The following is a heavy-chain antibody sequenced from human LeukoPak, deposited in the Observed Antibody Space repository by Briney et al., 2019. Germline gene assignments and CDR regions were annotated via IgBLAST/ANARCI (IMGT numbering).Heavy chain of an antibody. J-gene: IGHJ5*02. CDR1: GGSISGYY. CDR3: ARRGVAAIFDP. CDR2: IYYSGST. Sequence: SEALSLTCTVSGGSISGYYWSWIRQPPGKGLEWIAYIYYSGSTTYNPSLESRVTVSLDTSKNQFSLKLTSVTAADTAVYYCARRGVAAIFDPWGQGTRVTVYS. V-gene: IGHV4-59*08. D-gene: IGHD6-6*01.